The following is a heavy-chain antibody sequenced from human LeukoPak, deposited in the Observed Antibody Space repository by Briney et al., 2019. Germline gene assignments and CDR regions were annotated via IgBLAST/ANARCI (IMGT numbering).Heavy chain of an antibody. CDR3: ARATVTTALLDY. V-gene: IGHV4-61*02. CDR2: IYTSGST. Sequence: SQTLSLTCTVSGGSISSGSYYWSWIRQPAGKGLEWIGRIYTSGSTNYNPSLKSRVTISVDTPKTQFSLKLSSVTAADTAVYYCARATVTTALLDYWGQGTLVTVSS. J-gene: IGHJ4*02. D-gene: IGHD4-17*01. CDR1: GGSISSGSYY.